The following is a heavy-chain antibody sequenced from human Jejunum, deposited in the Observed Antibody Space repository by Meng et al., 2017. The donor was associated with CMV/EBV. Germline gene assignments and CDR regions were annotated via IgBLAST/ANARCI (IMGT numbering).Heavy chain of an antibody. V-gene: IGHV1-2*02. CDR3: ARILSLTASWFDP. CDR1: GYTFTAYY. CDR2: INPNSGGT. J-gene: IGHJ5*02. D-gene: IGHD1-20*01. Sequence: SGYTFTAYYIYWVRQAPGQGLEWMGWINPNSGGTEYAQKFKGKVTMTRDTSISTAYMELSSLRSDDTAFYYCARILSLTASWFDPWGQGTLVTVSS.